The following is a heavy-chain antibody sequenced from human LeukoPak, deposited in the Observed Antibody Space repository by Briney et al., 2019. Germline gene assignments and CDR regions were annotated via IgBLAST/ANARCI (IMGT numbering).Heavy chain of an antibody. V-gene: IGHV4-59*01. CDR2: LYFGGST. D-gene: IGHD5-12*01. J-gene: IGHJ4*02. Sequence: SETLSLTCSVSGASISTYYWSWIRQPPGKGLEWIGYLYFGGSTNYNPSLKGRVTISPDKSKNQFSLKLNSVTAADTAVYYCARAGGSWSFDYLGQGTLVTVSS. CDR3: ARAGGSWSFDY. CDR1: GASISTYY.